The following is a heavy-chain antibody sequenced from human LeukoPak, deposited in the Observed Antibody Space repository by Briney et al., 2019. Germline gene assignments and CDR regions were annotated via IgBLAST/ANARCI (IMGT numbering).Heavy chain of an antibody. CDR3: ATTVTTYAFDI. D-gene: IGHD4-17*01. Sequence: ASVKVSCKASGGTFSSYAISWVRQAPGQGLEWMGWISAYNGNTNYAQKLQGRVTMTTDTSTSTAYMELRSLRSDDTAVYYCATTVTTYAFDIWGQGTMVTVSS. CDR1: GGTFSSYA. V-gene: IGHV1-18*01. CDR2: ISAYNGNT. J-gene: IGHJ3*02.